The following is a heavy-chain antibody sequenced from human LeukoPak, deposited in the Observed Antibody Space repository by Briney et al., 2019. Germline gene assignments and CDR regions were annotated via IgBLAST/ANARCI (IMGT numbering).Heavy chain of an antibody. V-gene: IGHV4-59*01. J-gene: IGHJ3*02. CDR1: GGSISSYY. CDR2: IYYSGST. Sequence: SETLSLTCTVSGGSISSYYWSWIRQPPGKGLEWIGYIYYSGSTNYNPSLKSRVTISVDTSKIQVSLNLTSVTAVDTAVYYCARARYVNSFYAFDIWGQGTLVTVSS. CDR3: ARARYVNSFYAFDI. D-gene: IGHD3-9*01.